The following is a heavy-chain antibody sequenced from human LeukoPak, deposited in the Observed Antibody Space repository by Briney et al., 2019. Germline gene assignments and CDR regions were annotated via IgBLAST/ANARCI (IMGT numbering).Heavy chain of an antibody. CDR3: ARDGLAAADNYYYYGMDV. CDR2: IKQDGSEK. J-gene: IGHJ6*02. CDR1: RFTFSNYW. D-gene: IGHD6-13*01. Sequence: GGSLRLSCAASRFTFSNYWMSWVRQAPGKGLEWVANIKQDGSEKYYVDSVKGRFTISRDNAKNSLYLQMNSLRAEDTAVYYCARDGLAAADNYYYYGMDVWGQGTTVTVSS. V-gene: IGHV3-7*05.